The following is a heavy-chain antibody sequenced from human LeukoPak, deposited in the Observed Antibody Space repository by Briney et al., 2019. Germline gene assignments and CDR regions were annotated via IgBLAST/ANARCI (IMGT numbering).Heavy chain of an antibody. D-gene: IGHD4-17*01. CDR1: GFTFSSYS. J-gene: IGHJ5*02. V-gene: IGHV3-21*01. CDR3: ARGLRSTPNWFDP. CDR2: ISSSSSYI. Sequence: PGGSLRLSCAASGFTFSSYSMNWVRQAPGKGLEWVSSISSSSSYINYADSVKGRFTISRNNAKNSLYLQMNSLRAEDTAVYYCARGLRSTPNWFDPWGQGTLVTVSS.